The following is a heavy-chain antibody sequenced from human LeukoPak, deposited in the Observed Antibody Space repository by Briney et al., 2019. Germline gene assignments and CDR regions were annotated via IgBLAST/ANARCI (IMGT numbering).Heavy chain of an antibody. CDR3: ARLPITMFRDASFDI. D-gene: IGHD3-10*01. CDR1: GGSISRSSYY. CDR2: VYYSGSI. V-gene: IGHV4-39*01. J-gene: IGHJ3*02. Sequence: SGTLCLTCTVSGGSISRSSYYWGWIRQPPGKGLEWIGAVYYSGSIYYNPSLKSRVIISVDTSKNQFSLKLSSVTAADTAVYYCARLPITMFRDASFDIWGQGTMVTVSS.